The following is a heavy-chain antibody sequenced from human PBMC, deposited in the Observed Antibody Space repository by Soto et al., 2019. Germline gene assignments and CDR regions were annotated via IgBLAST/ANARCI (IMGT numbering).Heavy chain of an antibody. Sequence: GGSLRLSCAASGFTFSSYGMHWVRQAPGKGLEWVAVISYDGSNKYYADSVKGRFTISRDNSKNTLYLQMNSLRAEDTAVYYCAKSSGNYYDILTGYIFDYWGQGTLVTVSS. V-gene: IGHV3-30*18. CDR1: GFTFSSYG. CDR3: AKSSGNYYDILTGYIFDY. D-gene: IGHD3-9*01. J-gene: IGHJ4*02. CDR2: ISYDGSNK.